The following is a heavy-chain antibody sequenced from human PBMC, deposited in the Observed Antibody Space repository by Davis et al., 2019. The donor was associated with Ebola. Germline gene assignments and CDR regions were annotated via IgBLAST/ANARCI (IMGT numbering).Heavy chain of an antibody. J-gene: IGHJ4*02. Sequence: PSETLSLTCAVYGGSFRGYYWTWTRQSPGKGLEWIGEINHSGRTNYNPSLKSRVTISLDTSKNQFSLILSSVTAADTAVYYCAGIRGQWLEDWGQGTQVTVSS. CDR1: GGSFRGYY. CDR3: AGIRGQWLED. V-gene: IGHV4-34*01. D-gene: IGHD6-19*01. CDR2: INHSGRT.